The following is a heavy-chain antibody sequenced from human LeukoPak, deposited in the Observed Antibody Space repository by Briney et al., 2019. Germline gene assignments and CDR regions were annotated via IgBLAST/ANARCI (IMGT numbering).Heavy chain of an antibody. V-gene: IGHV3-23*01. J-gene: IGHJ6*02. CDR1: GFTFSSYA. CDR3: AKSMVRGVMGYYYGMDV. D-gene: IGHD3-10*01. Sequence: PGGSLRLSCAASGFTFSSYAMSWVRQAPGKGLEWVSAISGSGGSTYYADSVKGRFTIPRDNSKNTLYLQMNSLRAEDTAVYYCAKSMVRGVMGYYYGMDVWGQGTTVTVSS. CDR2: ISGSGGST.